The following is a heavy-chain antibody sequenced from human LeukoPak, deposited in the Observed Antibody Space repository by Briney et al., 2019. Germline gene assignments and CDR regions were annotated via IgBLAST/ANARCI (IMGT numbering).Heavy chain of an antibody. CDR2: TYYSEST. V-gene: IGHV4-30-4*02. D-gene: IGHD3-22*01. J-gene: IGHJ5*02. CDR1: GVSISSGDYY. Sequence: SETLSLTCTVPGVSISSGDYYWSWIRQPPGKGLEWIGYTYYSESTYYNPSLKSRVTISVDTSKNQFSLKLSSVTAADTAVYYCARPYYYDSRIDPWGQGTRVTVSS. CDR3: ARPYYYDSRIDP.